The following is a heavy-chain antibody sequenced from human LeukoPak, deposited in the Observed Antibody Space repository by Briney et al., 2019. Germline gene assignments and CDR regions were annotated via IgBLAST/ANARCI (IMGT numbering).Heavy chain of an antibody. CDR1: GGTSSSYA. D-gene: IGHD2-2*01. CDR2: IIPIFGTA. V-gene: IGHV1-69*13. J-gene: IGHJ4*02. CDR3: ARDLGSTSCY. Sequence: SVKVSCKASGGTSSSYAISWVRQAPGQGLEWMGGIIPIFGTANYAQKYQGRVTITADESTSTAYMELSSLRSEDTAVYYCARDLGSTSCYWGQETLVTVSS.